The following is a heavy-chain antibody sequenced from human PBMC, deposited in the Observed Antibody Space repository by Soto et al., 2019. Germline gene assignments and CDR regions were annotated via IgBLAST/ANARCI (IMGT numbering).Heavy chain of an antibody. CDR3: SRVIAAAGHPYFDY. CDR1: GGSISSSSYY. V-gene: IGHV4-39*01. Sequence: SETLSLTCTVSGGSISSSSYYWGWIRQPPGKGLEWIGSIYYSGSTYYNPSLKSRVTISVDTSKNRFSLKLSSVTAADTAVYYCSRVIAAAGHPYFDYWGQGTPVTVSS. CDR2: IYYSGST. D-gene: IGHD6-13*01. J-gene: IGHJ4*02.